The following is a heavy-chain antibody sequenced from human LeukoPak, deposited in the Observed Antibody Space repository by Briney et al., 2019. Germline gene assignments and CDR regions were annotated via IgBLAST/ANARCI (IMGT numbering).Heavy chain of an antibody. D-gene: IGHD4-17*01. CDR3: ARGNSLYGDYGGTSADIDY. CDR1: GYTFTSYA. J-gene: IGHJ4*02. CDR2: VSAYNGVT. Sequence: PGASVKVSCKASGYTFTSYAISWVRQAPGQGLEWMGWVSAYNGVTNYAQKFQGRVTMATDTPTSTAYMELRSLRSDDTAVYYCARGNSLYGDYGGTSADIDYWGQGTLVTVSS. V-gene: IGHV1-18*01.